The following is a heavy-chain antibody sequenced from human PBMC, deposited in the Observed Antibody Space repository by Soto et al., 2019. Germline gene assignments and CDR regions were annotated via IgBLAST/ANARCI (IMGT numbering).Heavy chain of an antibody. J-gene: IGHJ4*02. V-gene: IGHV3-23*01. D-gene: IGHD3-3*01. CDR2: VSCSGGST. Sequence: PGGSLRLSFAASGFPFRSYAMSWVRPAPGQGLEWISTVSCSGGSTHYTASVKGRFTISRDNSKNTLYLQMNSLRAEDTAVYYFAKADYYDFWSGYLYYFDSWGQGTLVTVSS. CDR1: GFPFRSYA. CDR3: AKADYYDFWSGYLYYFDS.